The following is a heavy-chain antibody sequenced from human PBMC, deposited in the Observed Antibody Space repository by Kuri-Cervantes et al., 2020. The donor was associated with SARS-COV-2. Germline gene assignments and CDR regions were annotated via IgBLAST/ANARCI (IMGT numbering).Heavy chain of an antibody. D-gene: IGHD2-8*01. J-gene: IGHJ4*02. CDR2: ISYDGSNK. CDR3: ARESALLSLDY. V-gene: IGHV3-30*04. CDR1: GFISSSYA. Sequence: GESLKISCAASGFISSSYAMHWVRQAPGKGLEWVAVISYDGSNKYYAESVKGRFTITRDNSKNTLYLQMNSLGADDTAVYNCARESALLSLDYWGQGTLVTVSS.